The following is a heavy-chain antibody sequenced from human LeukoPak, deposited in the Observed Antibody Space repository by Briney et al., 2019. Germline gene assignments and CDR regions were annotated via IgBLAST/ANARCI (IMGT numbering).Heavy chain of an antibody. CDR1: GGSISSYY. J-gene: IGHJ5*02. CDR2: IYYSGST. D-gene: IGHD3-9*01. V-gene: IGHV4-59*01. Sequence: SATLSLTCNVSGGSISSYYWSWIRQPPGKGLEWIGYIYYSGSTNYNPSLKSRVTISVDTSKNQFSLKLSSVTAADTAVYYCARDVTNYDILTGYSHHGWFDPWGQGTLVTVSS. CDR3: ARDVTNYDILTGYSHHGWFDP.